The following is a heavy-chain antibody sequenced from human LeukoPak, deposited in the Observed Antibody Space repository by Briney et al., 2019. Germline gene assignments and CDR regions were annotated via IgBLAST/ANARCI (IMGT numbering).Heavy chain of an antibody. CDR1: GFTVSNSY. Sequence: PGGSLRLSCAASGFTVSNSYMSWVRQTPGKGLEWVSSIYRGGDTYYTDSVKGRFTISRDNSDNTLYLQLNSLRAEDTALYFCAKGNYGTGSLYIGDAFDIWGHGTMVTVSS. V-gene: IGHV3-53*01. CDR3: AKGNYGTGSLYIGDAFDI. J-gene: IGHJ3*02. CDR2: IYRGGDT. D-gene: IGHD3-10*01.